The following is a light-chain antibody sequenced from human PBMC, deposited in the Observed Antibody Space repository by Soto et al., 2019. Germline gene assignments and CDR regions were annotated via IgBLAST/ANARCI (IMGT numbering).Light chain of an antibody. CDR2: EVS. CDR1: SSDVGGYNY. V-gene: IGLV2-14*01. J-gene: IGLJ2*01. Sequence: QSALTQPASVSGSPGQSITISCTGTSSDVGGYNYVSWCQQHPGKAPKLMIYEVSNRPSGVSNRFSGSKSGNTASLTISGLQAEDEAHYYCSSYTSSSTLVVFGGGTKLTVL. CDR3: SSYTSSSTLVV.